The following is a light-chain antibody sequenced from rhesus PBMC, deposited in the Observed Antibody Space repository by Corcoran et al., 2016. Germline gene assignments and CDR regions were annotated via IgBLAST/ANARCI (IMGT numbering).Light chain of an antibody. J-gene: IGKJ4*01. CDR3: QHGYGIPLT. V-gene: IGKV1-25*01. Sequence: DIQMTQSPSSLSASVGDRVTITCRASQRITHDLAWYQQKPVETPKLLCYEASSLQSGIPSRFSGSGSGTDFTLTISSLQPEDFATYYCQHGYGIPLTFGGGTKVGIK. CDR1: QRITHD. CDR2: EAS.